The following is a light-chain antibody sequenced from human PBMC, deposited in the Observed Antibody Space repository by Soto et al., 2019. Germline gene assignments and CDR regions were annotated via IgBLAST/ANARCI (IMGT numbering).Light chain of an antibody. J-gene: IGLJ2*01. V-gene: IGLV1-40*01. CDR2: VNS. CDR3: QSYDSSLSAVV. CDR1: SSNIGTGYD. Sequence: QSVLTQPPSVSGAPGQRVTISCTGSSSNIGTGYDVHWYQQLPGTAPKLLIYVNSNRPSGVPDRFSGSKSGTSASLAITGLHAEDEADYYCQSYDSSLSAVVFGGGTKVTFL.